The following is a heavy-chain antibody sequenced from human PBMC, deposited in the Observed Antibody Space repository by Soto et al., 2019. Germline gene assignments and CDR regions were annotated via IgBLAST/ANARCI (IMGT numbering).Heavy chain of an antibody. CDR2: ISSSSSVI. CDR1: GFTFSSYI. D-gene: IGHD6-13*01. J-gene: IGHJ4*02. Sequence: GGSLRLSCTASGFTFSSYIMNWVRQAPGKGLEWVSYISSSSSVIYSADSVKGRFTISRDNAKTSLYLQMNSLRDEDTAVYYCARNWLSSSWFASFDYWGQGTLVTVSS. CDR3: ARNWLSSSWFASFDY. V-gene: IGHV3-48*02.